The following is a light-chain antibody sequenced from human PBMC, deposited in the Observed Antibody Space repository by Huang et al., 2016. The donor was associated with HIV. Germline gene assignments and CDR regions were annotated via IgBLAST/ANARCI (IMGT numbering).Light chain of an antibody. CDR2: LGS. Sequence: DIVMTQSPLSLPVTPGEPASISCRSSQSLLHSNGYNYLNWYLQKPGQSPHLLIFLGSNRASGVPDRFSGSGSGTDFTLKISRVEAEDVGVYYCMQALQTPPWTFGQGTKVEI. V-gene: IGKV2-28*01. J-gene: IGKJ1*01. CDR1: QSLLHSNGYNY. CDR3: MQALQTPPWT.